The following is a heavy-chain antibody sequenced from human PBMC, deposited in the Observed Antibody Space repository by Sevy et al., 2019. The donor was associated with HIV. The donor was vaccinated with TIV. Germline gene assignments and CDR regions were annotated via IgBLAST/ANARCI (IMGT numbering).Heavy chain of an antibody. CDR2: ISGSGGST. J-gene: IGHJ4*02. CDR1: GFTFSSYA. V-gene: IGHV3-23*01. Sequence: GGSLRLSCAASGFTFSSYAMSWVRQAPGKGLGWVSAISGSGGSTYYADSVEGRFTISRDNSKNTLYLQMNSLRAEDTAVYYGAKDPPSGSYNYWGQGTLVTVSS. D-gene: IGHD1-26*01. CDR3: AKDPPSGSYNY.